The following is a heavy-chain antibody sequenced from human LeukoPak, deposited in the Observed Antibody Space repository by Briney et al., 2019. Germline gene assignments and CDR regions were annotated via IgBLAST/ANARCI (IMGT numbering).Heavy chain of an antibody. CDR3: ARPEDYGSGSYYNPYGMDV. Sequence: GGSLRLSCAASGFTFGSYEMNWVRQAPGKGLEWVSYISSSGSTIYYADSVKGRFTISRDNAKNSLYLQMNSLRAEDTAVYYCARPEDYGSGSYYNPYGMDVWGQGTTVTVSS. V-gene: IGHV3-48*03. CDR2: ISSSGSTI. J-gene: IGHJ6*02. CDR1: GFTFGSYE. D-gene: IGHD3-10*01.